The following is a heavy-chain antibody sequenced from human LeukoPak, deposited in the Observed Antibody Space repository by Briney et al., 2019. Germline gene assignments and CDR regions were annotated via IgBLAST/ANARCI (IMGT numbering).Heavy chain of an antibody. J-gene: IGHJ5*02. Sequence: GGSLRLSCAASGFTFSDYYMSWIRQAPGKGLEGVSYISSSSSYTNYADSVKGRFTISRDNAKNSLYLQMNSLRAEDTAVYYCARDPGAAAGYNWFDPWGQGTLVTVSS. CDR2: ISSSSSYT. V-gene: IGHV3-11*06. CDR1: GFTFSDYY. D-gene: IGHD6-13*01. CDR3: ARDPGAAAGYNWFDP.